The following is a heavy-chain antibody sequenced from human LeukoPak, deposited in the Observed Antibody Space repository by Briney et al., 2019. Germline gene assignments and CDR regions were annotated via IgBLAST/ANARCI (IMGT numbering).Heavy chain of an antibody. CDR3: ARAGVAEGPEVDY. CDR2: ISYDGSNK. D-gene: IGHD2-15*01. CDR1: GFTFSSYA. Sequence: PGGSLRLSCAASGFTFSSYAMHWVRQAPGKGLEWVAVISYDGSNKYYADSVKGRFTISRDNSKNTLYLQMNSLRAEDTAVYYCARAGVAEGPEVDYWGQGTLVTVSS. V-gene: IGHV3-30-3*01. J-gene: IGHJ4*02.